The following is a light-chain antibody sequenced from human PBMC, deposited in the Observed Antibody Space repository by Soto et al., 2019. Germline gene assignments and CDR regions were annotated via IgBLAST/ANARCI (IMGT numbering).Light chain of an antibody. CDR2: WAS. Sequence: DIVMTQSPDSLAVSLGARATINCKSSRSVLYTAINKNSLAWYQQKPGQPPQLLIQWASSRDSGVPDRFSGSGSGTDFTLTINSVQAEDVAVYYCQQYNSAPLTFGGGTKVDIK. V-gene: IGKV4-1*01. CDR1: RSVLYTAINKNS. J-gene: IGKJ4*01. CDR3: QQYNSAPLT.